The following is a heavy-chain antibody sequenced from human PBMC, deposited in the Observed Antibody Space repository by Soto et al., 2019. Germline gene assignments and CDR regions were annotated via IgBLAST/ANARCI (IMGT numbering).Heavy chain of an antibody. CDR2: INHSGST. J-gene: IGHJ6*02. V-gene: IGHV4-34*01. Sequence: SETLSLTCAVYGGPFSGYYWSWIRQPPGKEPEWIGEINHSGSTNYNPSLKSRVTISVDTSKNQLSLKLSSVTAADTGVYYCAREEVPQWFTKGYYGLDVWGQGTTVTGSS. CDR3: AREEVPQWFTKGYYGLDV. CDR1: GGPFSGYY. D-gene: IGHD2-8*01.